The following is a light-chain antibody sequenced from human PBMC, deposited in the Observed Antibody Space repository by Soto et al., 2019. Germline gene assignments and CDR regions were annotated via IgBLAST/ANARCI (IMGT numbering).Light chain of an antibody. Sequence: DIQLTQSPPSLSASVGDRVTITCRASQSISPFLNWYQCKPGKPPKLLIYESSNLRGGDSSRFSGRGSGTDFPLTIARLQSGDFATYYCQRGSSVLITFGQGTRLDIQ. CDR1: QSISPF. J-gene: IGKJ5*01. CDR3: QRGSSVLIT. V-gene: IGKV1-39*01. CDR2: ESS.